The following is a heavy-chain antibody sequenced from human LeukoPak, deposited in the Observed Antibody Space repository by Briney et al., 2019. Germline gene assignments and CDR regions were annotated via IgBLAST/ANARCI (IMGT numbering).Heavy chain of an antibody. CDR3: ARKRLSADSFDI. J-gene: IGHJ3*02. CDR2: TYYRSKWYN. D-gene: IGHD4/OR15-4a*01. Sequence: KSSQTLSLTCAISGDSVSSNGASWNWIRQSPSRGLEWLGRTYYRSKWYNDYTVSVKSRITFNPDTSKNQFSLHLNSVTPEDTAVYYCARKRLSADSFDIWGQGTLVTVSS. V-gene: IGHV6-1*01. CDR1: GDSVSSNGAS.